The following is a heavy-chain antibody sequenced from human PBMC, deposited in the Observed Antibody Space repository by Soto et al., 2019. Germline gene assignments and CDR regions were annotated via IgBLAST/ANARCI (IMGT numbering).Heavy chain of an antibody. V-gene: IGHV3-30*18. J-gene: IGHJ4*02. CDR1: GFTFSSYG. Sequence: QVQLVESGGGVVQPGRSLRLSCAASGFTFSSYGMHWVRQAPGKGLEWVAVISYDGSNKYYADSVKGRFTISRDNSKNTLYLQMNSLRAEDTAVYYCAKGLTVAGTVFDHWGQGTLVTVSS. CDR2: ISYDGSNK. CDR3: AKGLTVAGTVFDH. D-gene: IGHD6-19*01.